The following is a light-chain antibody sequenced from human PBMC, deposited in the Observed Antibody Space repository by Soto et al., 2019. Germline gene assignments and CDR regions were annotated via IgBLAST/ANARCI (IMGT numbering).Light chain of an antibody. CDR1: QSVSRN. V-gene: IGKV3-15*01. CDR3: QQYNNFWT. J-gene: IGKJ1*01. Sequence: EIVMTQSPVILSVSPGETATLSCRASQSVSRNLAWYQQKPGQAPRLLIYGASTRATDIPARFSGSGSGTEFTLTISSLQSEDFAVYYCQQYNNFWTFGQGTKVEIK. CDR2: GAS.